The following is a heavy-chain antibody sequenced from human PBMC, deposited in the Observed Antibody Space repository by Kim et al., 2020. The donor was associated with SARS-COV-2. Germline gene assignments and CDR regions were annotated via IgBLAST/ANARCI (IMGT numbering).Heavy chain of an antibody. Sequence: GGSLRLSCAASGFTFSSNWMHWVRQAPGKGLVWVSRINNEGSSTSYADSVKGRFTISRDSAKNTLYLQMNSLRVEDTAVYYCASGYCSGGGCLDYWGQGT. CDR3: ASGYCSGGGCLDY. V-gene: IGHV3-74*01. D-gene: IGHD2-15*01. CDR1: GFTFSSNW. J-gene: IGHJ4*02. CDR2: INNEGSST.